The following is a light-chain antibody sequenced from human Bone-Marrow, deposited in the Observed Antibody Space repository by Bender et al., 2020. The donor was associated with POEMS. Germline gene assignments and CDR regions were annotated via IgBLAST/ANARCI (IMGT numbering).Light chain of an antibody. V-gene: IGLV2-14*01. CDR3: HSYDSSLSGAV. J-gene: IGLJ7*01. CDR2: DVS. Sequence: QSALTQPASVSGSPGQSITISCTGTSSDVGGYNYVSWYQQHPGKAPKLMIYDVSNRPPGVPDRFSGSKSGTSASLAITGLQADDEADYYCHSYDSSLSGAVFGGGTHLTVL. CDR1: SSDVGGYNY.